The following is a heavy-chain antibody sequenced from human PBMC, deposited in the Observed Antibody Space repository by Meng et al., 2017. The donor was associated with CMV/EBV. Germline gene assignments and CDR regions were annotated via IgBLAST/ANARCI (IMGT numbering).Heavy chain of an antibody. V-gene: IGHV4-34*01. CDR3: ARVWDSCWDY. Sequence: QVHPTQWGAGVFQPSETRALTWAVYGGSFRGYCWCRFRQPPGKWLEVIGEINHSGTTNYNPSLNGRVTISVATSKNQFSLKLSSVTAADTAVYYCARVWDSCWDYWGQGTLVTVSS. CDR2: INHSGTT. CDR1: GGSFRGYC. D-gene: IGHD3-16*01. J-gene: IGHJ4*02.